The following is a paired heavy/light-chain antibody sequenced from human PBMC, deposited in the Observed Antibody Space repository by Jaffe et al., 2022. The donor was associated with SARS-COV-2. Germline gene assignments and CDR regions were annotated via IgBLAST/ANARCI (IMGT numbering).Heavy chain of an antibody. CDR3: ARTIFGVYYYGMDV. CDR2: IYSGGST. D-gene: IGHD3-3*01. Sequence: EVQLVESGGGLVQPGGSLRVSCAASGFSVSTNHINWVRQAPGKGLEWVSLIYSGGSTSYADSVKGRFTISRDNSKNTLWLQMNSLRAEDTAVYYCARTIFGVYYYGMDVWGQGTTVTVSS. V-gene: IGHV3-66*02. CDR1: GFSVSTNH. J-gene: IGHJ6*02.
Light chain of an antibody. J-gene: IGLJ3*02. CDR3: AAWDDSLNGWV. CDR1: GSGSGSNIGSNP. V-gene: IGLV1-44*01. Sequence: QSVLTQSPSASGTPGQRVTISCSGSGSGSGSNIGSNPVDWYQQLPGTAPKLLIYSNNLRPSGVPDRFSGSKSGTSASLAISGLQSEDEADYYCAAWDDSLNGWVFGGGTKLTVL. CDR2: SNN.